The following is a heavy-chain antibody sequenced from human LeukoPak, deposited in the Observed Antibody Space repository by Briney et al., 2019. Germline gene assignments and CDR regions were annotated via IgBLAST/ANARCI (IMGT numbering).Heavy chain of an antibody. CDR2: ISGSGGST. Sequence: GGSLRLSCAASGFTFSSYGMSWVRQAPGKGLEWVSAISGSGGSTYYADSVKGRFTISRDNSKNTLYLQMNSLRAEDTAVYYCAKRYSSSWYSPDYWGQGTLVTVSS. CDR3: AKRYSSSWYSPDY. V-gene: IGHV3-23*01. D-gene: IGHD6-13*01. CDR1: GFTFSSYG. J-gene: IGHJ4*02.